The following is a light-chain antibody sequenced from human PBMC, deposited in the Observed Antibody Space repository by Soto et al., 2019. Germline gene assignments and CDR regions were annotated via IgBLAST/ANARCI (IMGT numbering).Light chain of an antibody. CDR1: QSVSSSY. V-gene: IGKV3-20*01. J-gene: IGKJ3*01. Sequence: EIVLTQSPGTLSLSPGERATLSCRASQSVSSSYLAWYQQKPGQAPRLLIYGASSRATGIPDRFSVSASGTDFTLTISSLEPEDFAVYYCQHSGTSALFGPGTKVDIK. CDR2: GAS. CDR3: QHSGTSAL.